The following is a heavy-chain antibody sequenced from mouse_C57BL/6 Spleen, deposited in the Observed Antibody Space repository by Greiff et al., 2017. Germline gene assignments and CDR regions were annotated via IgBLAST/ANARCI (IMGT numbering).Heavy chain of an antibody. CDR3: ARWGYYVYAMDY. CDR2: ISTYYGDA. CDR1: GYTFTDYA. J-gene: IGHJ4*01. V-gene: IGHV1-67*01. D-gene: IGHD2-3*01. Sequence: QVQLKESGPELVRPGVSVKISCKGSGYTFTDYAMHWVKQSHAKSLEWIGVISTYYGDASYNQKFKDKTTMTVDKSSSTAYMELARLTSEDSAVYYCARWGYYVYAMDYWGQGTSVTVSS.